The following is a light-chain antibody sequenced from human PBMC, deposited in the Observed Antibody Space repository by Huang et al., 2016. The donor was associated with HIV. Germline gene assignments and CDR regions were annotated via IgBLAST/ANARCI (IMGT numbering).Light chain of an antibody. CDR3: QQYDSLPPWT. V-gene: IGKV1-33*01. CDR2: DAS. CDR1: QDIAKF. J-gene: IGKJ1*01. Sequence: DIQMTQSPSSLSASVGDRVTITCQASQDIAKFLNWYQQKPGQAPKHLIYDASTLQTGVPARFSGSGSGTDFTFTISSLQPEDIETYYCQQYDSLPPWTFGQGTKVEIQ.